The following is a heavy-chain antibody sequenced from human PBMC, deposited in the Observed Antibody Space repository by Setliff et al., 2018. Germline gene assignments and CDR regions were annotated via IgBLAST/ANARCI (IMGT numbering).Heavy chain of an antibody. CDR1: GYTFTSYY. D-gene: IGHD3-9*01. CDR2: IHPSGGST. Sequence: ASVKVSCKASGYTFTSYYMHWVRQAPGQGLEWMGIIHPSGGSTSYAQKFQGRVTMTRDTSTSTVYMELSSLRSEDTAVYYCARDPTTYYDILTGSSSRRYCMDVWGQGTTVTVSS. V-gene: IGHV1-46*01. J-gene: IGHJ6*02. CDR3: ARDPTTYYDILTGSSSRRYCMDV.